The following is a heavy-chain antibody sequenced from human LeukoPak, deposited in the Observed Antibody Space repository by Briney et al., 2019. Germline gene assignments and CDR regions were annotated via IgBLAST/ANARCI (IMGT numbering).Heavy chain of an antibody. CDR1: GGSISSYY. D-gene: IGHD6-19*01. CDR3: ARERIAVAGTLSLFYYYYYLDV. CDR2: IYTSGSS. V-gene: IGHV4-4*07. J-gene: IGHJ6*03. Sequence: PSETLSLTCTVSGGSISSYYWSWIRQPAGKGLEWIGRIYTSGSSNCNPSLKSRVTMSVDTSKNQFSLKLSSVTAADTAVYYCARERIAVAGTLSLFYYYYYLDVWGKGTTVTVSS.